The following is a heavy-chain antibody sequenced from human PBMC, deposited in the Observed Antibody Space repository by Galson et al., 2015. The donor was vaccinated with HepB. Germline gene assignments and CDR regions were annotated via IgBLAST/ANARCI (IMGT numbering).Heavy chain of an antibody. CDR1: GFTFSSYW. Sequence: SLRLSCAASGFTFSSYWMSWVRQAPGKGLEWVANIKQDGSEKYYVDPVKGRFTISRDNAKNSLYLQMNSLRAEDTAVYYCARWFYSSSWSYYYYYGMDVWGQGTTVTVSS. CDR3: ARWFYSSSWSYYYYYGMDV. D-gene: IGHD6-13*01. V-gene: IGHV3-7*01. CDR2: IKQDGSEK. J-gene: IGHJ6*02.